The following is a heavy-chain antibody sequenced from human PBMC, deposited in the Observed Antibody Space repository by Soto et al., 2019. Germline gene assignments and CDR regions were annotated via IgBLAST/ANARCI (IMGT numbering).Heavy chain of an antibody. CDR1: GFIFSSYG. D-gene: IGHD4-17*01. CDR2: IWYDGSKQ. CDR3: ARDGDGDLRLDY. V-gene: IGHV3-33*01. J-gene: IGHJ4*02. Sequence: QVQLVESGGGVVQPGRSLRLSCTASGFIFSSYGMDWVRQAPGRGLEWVAVIWYDGSKQYYADSMKGRFTISRDNSRNTLYLQMNSLRDEDTAVYYCARDGDGDLRLDYWGQGTLVTVSS.